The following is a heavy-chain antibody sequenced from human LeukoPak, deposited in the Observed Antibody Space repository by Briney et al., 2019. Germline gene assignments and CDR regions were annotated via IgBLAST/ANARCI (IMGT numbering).Heavy chain of an antibody. V-gene: IGHV4-34*01. CDR2: INHSGST. CDR3: ASEYIHDFWSGYYRYYFDY. Sequence: SETLSLTCAVYGGSFSGYYWSWIRQPPGKGLEWIGEINHSGSTNYNPSLKSRVTISVDTSKNQFSLKLSSVTAADTAVYYCASEYIHDFWSGYYRYYFDYWGQGTLVTVSS. CDR1: GGSFSGYY. D-gene: IGHD3-3*01. J-gene: IGHJ4*02.